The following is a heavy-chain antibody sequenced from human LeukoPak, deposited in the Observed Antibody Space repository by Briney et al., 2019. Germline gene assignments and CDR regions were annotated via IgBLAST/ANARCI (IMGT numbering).Heavy chain of an antibody. V-gene: IGHV1-46*01. CDR3: ARGGAGYCGGDCYPGHFDY. CDR1: GYTFTGYY. CDR2: INPSGGST. J-gene: IGHJ4*02. D-gene: IGHD2-21*02. Sequence: ASVKVSCKASGYTFTGYYMHWVRQAPGQGLEWMGIINPSGGSTSYAQKFQGRVTMTRDMSMSTVYMELSSLRSEDTAVYYCARGGAGYCGGDCYPGHFDYWGQGTLATVSS.